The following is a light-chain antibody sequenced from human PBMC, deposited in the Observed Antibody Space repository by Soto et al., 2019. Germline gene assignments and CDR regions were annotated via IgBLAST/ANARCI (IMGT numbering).Light chain of an antibody. V-gene: IGKV3-15*01. J-gene: IGKJ1*01. CDR2: GAS. CDR1: QSVSSN. CDR3: QVYNSSPWT. Sequence: VLTQSPATLSVSPGESATLSCRASQSVSSNLAWYQVKPGQAPRLVVYGASTRASGFPDRFSGSGSGTDFTLTISRLEPEDFAMYYCQVYNSSPWTFGQGTKVDI.